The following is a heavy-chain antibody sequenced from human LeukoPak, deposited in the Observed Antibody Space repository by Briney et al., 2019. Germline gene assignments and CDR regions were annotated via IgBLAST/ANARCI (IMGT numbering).Heavy chain of an antibody. CDR3: ASLRGVNR. CDR1: GFTLSSYW. V-gene: IGHV3-48*04. CDR2: ISSSGTTI. J-gene: IGHJ4*02. Sequence: GGSLRLSCAASGFTLSSYWMSWVRQAPGKGLEWVSYISSSGTTIYYADSVRGRFTVSRDNAKNSLYLQMDSLSAEDTAVYYCASLRGVNRWGQGTLVTVSS. D-gene: IGHD3-10*01.